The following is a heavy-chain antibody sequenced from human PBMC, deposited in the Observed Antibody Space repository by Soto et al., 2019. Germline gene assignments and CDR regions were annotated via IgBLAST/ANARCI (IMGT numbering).Heavy chain of an antibody. Sequence: EVQLVESGGGLVKPGGSLRLSCVASGFTFSDNNMNWVRQAPGQGLAWVASIGSSGNYIFYADSVKGRFTISRDSAKNSLYLKMNSLRAEDTAVYYCARGAHGDYVLYFHHWGQGTLVTVSS. J-gene: IGHJ1*01. CDR2: IGSSGNYI. V-gene: IGHV3-21*01. D-gene: IGHD4-17*01. CDR1: GFTFSDNN. CDR3: ARGAHGDYVLYFHH.